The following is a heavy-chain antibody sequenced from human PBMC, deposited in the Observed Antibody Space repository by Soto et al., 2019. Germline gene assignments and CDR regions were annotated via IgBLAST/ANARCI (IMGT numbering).Heavy chain of an antibody. CDR1: SVSITSSNW. D-gene: IGHD3-16*01. J-gene: IGHJ5*02. Sequence: PSETLSLTCDVSSVSITSSNWWTWVRQPPGKGLEWLGKISHSGTVNYNATLRSRVTISVDKPKNQLSLKLMSVTAADTAVYYCARDYDGFDHWGPGILVTVSS. CDR3: ARDYDGFDH. CDR2: ISHSGTV. V-gene: IGHV4-4*02.